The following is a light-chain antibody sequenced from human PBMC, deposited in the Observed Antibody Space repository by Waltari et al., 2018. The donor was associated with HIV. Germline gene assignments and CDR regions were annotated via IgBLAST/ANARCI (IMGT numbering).Light chain of an antibody. CDR1: QSVRSN. J-gene: IGKJ4*01. V-gene: IGKV3-15*01. CDR3: QQHNNWPPLT. Sequence: EVVMTQSPATLSLSPGERATLSFSASQSVRSNLAWYQQKPGQAPRLLISGASTRATGIPPRCSGSGSGTEVTLTISSLQSEDFVVYYCQQHNNWPPLTFGGGTKVEIK. CDR2: GAS.